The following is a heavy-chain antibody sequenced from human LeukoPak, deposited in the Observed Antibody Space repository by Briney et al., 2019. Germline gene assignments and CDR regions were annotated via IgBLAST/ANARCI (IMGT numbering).Heavy chain of an antibody. Sequence: PGGSLRLSCAASGVTFNNYPMHWVRQAPGKGLEYVSAISPDGGTTYYANSVKGRFTMSRDNSKNTLYLQMGSLRHEDLAIYYCAREIYTFSSSSLDCWGQGTLVTVSS. CDR3: AREIYTFSSSSLDC. CDR1: GVTFNNYP. D-gene: IGHD6-6*01. CDR2: ISPDGGTT. J-gene: IGHJ4*02. V-gene: IGHV3-64*01.